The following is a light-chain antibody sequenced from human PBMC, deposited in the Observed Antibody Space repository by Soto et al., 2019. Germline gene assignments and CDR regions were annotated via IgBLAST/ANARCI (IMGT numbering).Light chain of an antibody. J-gene: IGKJ5*01. V-gene: IGKV3-15*01. CDR1: QSVGSN. CDR2: GAS. Sequence: EIVMTQSPVTLSVSPGGRATFSCRSSQSVGSNLAWYQQKPGQAPRLLISGASTGATGVPATFSGSGSGTEFTLTINSLQSEDFAVYYCQQRNIWPPVTFGQGTRLEIK. CDR3: QQRNIWPPVT.